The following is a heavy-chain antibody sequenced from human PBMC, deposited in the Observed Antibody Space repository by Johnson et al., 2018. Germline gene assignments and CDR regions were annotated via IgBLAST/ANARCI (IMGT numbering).Heavy chain of an antibody. CDR1: GFNFKNYG. CDR3: AKAVRGGRGWSHYYSYMDV. V-gene: IGHV3-30*18. CDR2: ISDDGNNK. D-gene: IGHD6-19*01. J-gene: IGHJ6*03. Sequence: QVQLVQAGGGVVQPGRSLRLSCAASGFNFKNYGMHWVRQSPDKGLEWVAMISDDGNNKSYADFVEGRFTISRQNARNTLYLQMYSLRLEDTSVFSCAKAVRGGRGWSHYYSYMDVWGKGTTVTVSS.